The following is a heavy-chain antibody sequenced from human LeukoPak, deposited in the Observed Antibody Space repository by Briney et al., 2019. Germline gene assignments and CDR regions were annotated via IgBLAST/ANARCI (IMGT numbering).Heavy chain of an antibody. CDR3: ASGYGDYVELSSYFDY. Sequence: GASVKVSCKASGGTFSSYAISWVRQAPGQGLEWMGRIIPIFGTANYAQKFQGRVTITTDESTSTAYMELSSLRSEDTAVYYCASGYGDYVELSSYFDYWGQGTLVPVSS. D-gene: IGHD4-17*01. J-gene: IGHJ4*02. CDR2: IIPIFGTA. V-gene: IGHV1-69*05. CDR1: GGTFSSYA.